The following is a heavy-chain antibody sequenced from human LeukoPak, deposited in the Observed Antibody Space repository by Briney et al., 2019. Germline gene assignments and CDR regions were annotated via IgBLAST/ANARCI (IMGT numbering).Heavy chain of an antibody. Sequence: GASVKVSCKASGYTFTSYGISWVRQAPGQGLEWMGWISAYNGNTNYAQKLQGRVTMTTDTSTSTAYMELRSLRSDDTAVYYCARGPPLPSSFYYDSSGPTPTRYYYYYMDVWGKGTTVTVSS. J-gene: IGHJ6*03. D-gene: IGHD3-22*01. CDR1: GYTFTSYG. CDR3: ARGPPLPSSFYYDSSGPTPTRYYYYYMDV. V-gene: IGHV1-18*01. CDR2: ISAYNGNT.